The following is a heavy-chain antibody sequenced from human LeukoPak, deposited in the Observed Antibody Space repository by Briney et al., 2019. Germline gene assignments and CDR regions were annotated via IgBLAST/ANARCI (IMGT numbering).Heavy chain of an antibody. CDR2: ISGSGGST. V-gene: IGHV3-23*01. Sequence: PGGSLRLSCAASGFTFSSYAMSWVRQAPGKGLEWVSAISGSGGSTYYADSVKGRFTISRDNSKNTLYLQMNSLRAEDTAVYYCAKDAKGLLWFGELFVSGYDAFDIWGQGTMVTVSS. D-gene: IGHD3-10*01. CDR3: AKDAKGLLWFGELFVSGYDAFDI. J-gene: IGHJ3*02. CDR1: GFTFSSYA.